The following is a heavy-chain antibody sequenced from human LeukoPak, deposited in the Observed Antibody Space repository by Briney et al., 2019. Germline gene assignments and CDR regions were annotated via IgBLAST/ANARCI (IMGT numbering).Heavy chain of an antibody. CDR3: AHRIAAAGSRFDP. D-gene: IGHD6-25*01. J-gene: IGHJ5*02. CDR1: GFSLNTSGVG. V-gene: IGHV2-5*01. CDR2: IFWNDDK. Sequence: SGPTLVNPTQTLTLTCTFSGFSLNTSGVGVGWIRQPPVKALEWLAVIFWNDDKRCRPSPKTRLTVTKNTSKNQVVLTMTNIDTVATATYYCAHRIAAAGSRFDPWGQGTLVTVSS.